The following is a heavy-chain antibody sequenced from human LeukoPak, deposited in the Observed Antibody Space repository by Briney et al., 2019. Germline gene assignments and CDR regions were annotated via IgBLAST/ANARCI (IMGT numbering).Heavy chain of an antibody. CDR3: ARGRIVAGAPGY. Sequence: ASVKVSCKASGYTFTSYDINWVRQATGQGLEWMGWMNPNSGNTGYAQKFQGRVTMTRNTSISTAYMELSRLRSEDTAVYYCARGRIVAGAPGYWGQGTLVTVSS. CDR2: MNPNSGNT. J-gene: IGHJ4*02. V-gene: IGHV1-8*01. CDR1: GYTFTSYD. D-gene: IGHD1-26*01.